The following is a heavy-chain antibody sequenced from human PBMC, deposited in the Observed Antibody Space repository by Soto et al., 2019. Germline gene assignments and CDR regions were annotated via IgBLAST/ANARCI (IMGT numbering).Heavy chain of an antibody. CDR3: ARDLRRSSGWALDY. V-gene: IGHV1-18*04. Sequence: QLVQSGGEVKKPGASVRVSCKASGYIFTDYGISWVRQAPGQGLEWMGWVSGYNADTSYAQRFQDRVKMTIDTSTRTAYMELRSLTSDDSAIFYCARDLRRSSGWALDYWGQGTLVTVSS. J-gene: IGHJ4*02. CDR1: GYIFTDYG. D-gene: IGHD6-19*01. CDR2: VSGYNADT.